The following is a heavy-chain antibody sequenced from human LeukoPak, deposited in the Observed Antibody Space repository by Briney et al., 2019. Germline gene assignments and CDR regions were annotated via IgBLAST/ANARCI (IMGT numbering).Heavy chain of an antibody. J-gene: IGHJ4*02. V-gene: IGHV4-39*01. D-gene: IGHD5-24*01. CDR3: ARHGRMGTINPSY. CDR2: MYYSGST. Sequence: SETLSLTCTVSGGSISNSSYYWGWIRQPPGKGLEWIGSMYYSGSTYYDPSLKSRATISVDTSKNQFSLKLSSVIAADTAVYYCARHGRMGTINPSYWGQGTLVTVSS. CDR1: GGSISNSSYY.